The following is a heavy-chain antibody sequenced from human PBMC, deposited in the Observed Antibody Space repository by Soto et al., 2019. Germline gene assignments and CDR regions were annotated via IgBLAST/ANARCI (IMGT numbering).Heavy chain of an antibody. CDR2: INAGSTTI. D-gene: IGHD3-10*02. Sequence: EVQLVESGGGLVQPGGSLRLSCAASGFTFSSYSLTWVRQAPGKGLEWISYINAGSTTIYYGDSVKGRFTLSRDNAKQSLYLQMDSLRAEDTAVYYCARDMSGDYYYYMDVWGRGTAVTVSS. CDR1: GFTFSSYS. CDR3: ARDMSGDYYYYMDV. J-gene: IGHJ6*03. V-gene: IGHV3-48*01.